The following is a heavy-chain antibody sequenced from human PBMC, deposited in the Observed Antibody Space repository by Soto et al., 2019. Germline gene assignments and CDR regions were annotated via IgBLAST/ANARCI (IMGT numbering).Heavy chain of an antibody. Sequence: QVQLVQSGAEVKKPGSSVKVSCKASGDIFSSYAISWVRQAPGQGLEWMGGIIPIFDTTNYAQKFQGRVTITADESTSTAYMELSSLRSEDTAVYYGARHLAVAGYFDSWGQGTLVTVSS. CDR1: GDIFSSYA. J-gene: IGHJ4*02. D-gene: IGHD6-19*01. CDR2: IIPIFDTT. V-gene: IGHV1-69*12. CDR3: ARHLAVAGYFDS.